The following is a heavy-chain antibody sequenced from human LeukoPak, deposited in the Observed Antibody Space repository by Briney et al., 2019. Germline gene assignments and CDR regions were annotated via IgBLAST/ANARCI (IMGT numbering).Heavy chain of an antibody. Sequence: GGSLRLSCAASGFTFSSYSMNWVRQAPGKGLEWVSYISSSSSTIYYADSVKGRFTISRDNSKNTLYLQMNSLRAEDTAVYYCAKDLMVSKVATIPDYWGQGTLVTVSS. D-gene: IGHD5-12*01. J-gene: IGHJ4*02. V-gene: IGHV3-48*01. CDR3: AKDLMVSKVATIPDY. CDR1: GFTFSSYS. CDR2: ISSSSSTI.